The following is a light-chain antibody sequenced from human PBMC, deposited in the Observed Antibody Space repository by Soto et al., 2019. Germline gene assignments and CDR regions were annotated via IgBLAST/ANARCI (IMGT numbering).Light chain of an antibody. V-gene: IGKV3-20*01. CDR2: GAS. Sequence: EIVLTQSPGTLSLSPGERDTLSCRASQSVSSSYLAWYQQKPGQAPRLLIYGASSRATGIPDRFSGSGSGTDFTLTISRLEPEEFAVYYCQQYGSSPFTFGPGTKVYIK. CDR3: QQYGSSPFT. J-gene: IGKJ3*01. CDR1: QSVSSSY.